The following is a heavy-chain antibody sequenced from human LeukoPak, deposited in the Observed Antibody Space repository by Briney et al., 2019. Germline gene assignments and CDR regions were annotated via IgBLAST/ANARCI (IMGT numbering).Heavy chain of an antibody. CDR3: AKAGGWYEVGHDY. V-gene: IGHV1-8*03. Sequence: ASVKVSCKASGYTFTSYDINWVRQATGQGLEWMGWMNPNSGNTGSAQKFQGRVTITRNTSISTAYMELNSLRAEDTAVYYCAKAGGWYEVGHDYWGQGTLVTVSS. CDR1: GYTFTSYD. CDR2: MNPNSGNT. D-gene: IGHD6-19*01. J-gene: IGHJ4*02.